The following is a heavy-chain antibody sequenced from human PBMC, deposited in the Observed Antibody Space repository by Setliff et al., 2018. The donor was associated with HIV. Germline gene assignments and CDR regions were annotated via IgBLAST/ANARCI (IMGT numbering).Heavy chain of an antibody. CDR2: IFSSGST. CDR3: ARYRYYYDSSGYGRWFDP. D-gene: IGHD3-22*01. J-gene: IGHJ5*02. V-gene: IGHV4-4*09. CDR1: GDSISSYS. Sequence: PSETLSLTCTVSGDSISSYSWNWIRQSPGGGLEWIGFIFSSGSTKYNPSLQSRVTMSIDTSKNQFSLRLNSVTAADTAVYYCARYRYYYDSSGYGRWFDPWGQGTLVTVSS.